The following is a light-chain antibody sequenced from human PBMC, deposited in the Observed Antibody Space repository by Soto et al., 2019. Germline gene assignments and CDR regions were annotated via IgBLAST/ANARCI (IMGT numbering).Light chain of an antibody. V-gene: IGKV1-33*01. J-gene: IGKJ2*01. CDR2: DAS. Sequence: DIQMTQSPSSLSASVGDRVTITCQASQDISNFLNWYQQKPGKAPKLLIYDASNLETGFPLRFSGRGSGTDFTFTISSLQPEDIATYYCQQYDSLPRTFGQGTKLEIK. CDR1: QDISNF. CDR3: QQYDSLPRT.